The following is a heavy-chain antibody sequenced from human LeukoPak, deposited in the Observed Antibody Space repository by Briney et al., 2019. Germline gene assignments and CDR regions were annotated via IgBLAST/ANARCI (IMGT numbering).Heavy chain of an antibody. CDR2: INPNSGVT. J-gene: IGHJ4*02. D-gene: IGHD7-27*01. V-gene: IGHV1-2*06. CDR1: GYTVSDYF. CDR3: ARDLSSTSNWELDY. Sequence: ASVKVSCKASGYTVSDYFIHWVRQAPAQGLEWMGRINPNSGVTEYAQNFQGRVTMTRDTSISASCMELNRLTSDDTAIYYCARDLSSTSNWELDYWGQGTLVTVSS.